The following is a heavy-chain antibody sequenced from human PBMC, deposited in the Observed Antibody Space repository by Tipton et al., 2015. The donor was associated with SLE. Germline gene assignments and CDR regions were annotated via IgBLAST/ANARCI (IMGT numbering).Heavy chain of an antibody. Sequence: GSLRLSCAASGFMFSSYSMNWVRQAPGKGLEWVSYVSSSGTTTYYADSVEGRFTISRDNAKNSLYLHMNSLRAEDTAVYYCARDTVYCGDDCYSGPDYWGQGTLVTISS. J-gene: IGHJ4*02. CDR1: GFMFSSYS. CDR2: VSSSGTTT. D-gene: IGHD2-21*01. CDR3: ARDTVYCGDDCYSGPDY. V-gene: IGHV3-48*01.